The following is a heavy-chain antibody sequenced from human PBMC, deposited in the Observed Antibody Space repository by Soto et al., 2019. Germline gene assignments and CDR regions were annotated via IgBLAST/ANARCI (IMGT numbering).Heavy chain of an antibody. CDR1: GGTFSSYT. J-gene: IGHJ3*02. Sequence: QVQLVQSGAEVKKPGSSVKVSCKASGGTFSSYTISWVRQAPGQGLEWMGRIIPILGIANYAQKFQGRVTITADKSTSTAYMELSSLRSEDTAVYYCARDFQPTYYCGSGSYFDAFDIWGQGTMVTVSS. D-gene: IGHD3-10*01. V-gene: IGHV1-69*08. CDR3: ARDFQPTYYCGSGSYFDAFDI. CDR2: IIPILGIA.